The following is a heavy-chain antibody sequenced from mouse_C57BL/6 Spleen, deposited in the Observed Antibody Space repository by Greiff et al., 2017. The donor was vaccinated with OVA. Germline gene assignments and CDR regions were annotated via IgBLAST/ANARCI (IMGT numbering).Heavy chain of an antibody. CDR3: AGGYYYAMDY. Sequence: SGPELVKPGASVKMSCKASGYTFTDYNMHWVKQSHGKSLEWIGYINPNNGGTSYNQKFKGKATLTVNKSSSTAYMELRSLTSEDSAVYYCAGGYYYAMDYWGQGTSVTVSS. V-gene: IGHV1-22*01. CDR2: INPNNGGT. CDR1: GYTFTDYN. J-gene: IGHJ4*01.